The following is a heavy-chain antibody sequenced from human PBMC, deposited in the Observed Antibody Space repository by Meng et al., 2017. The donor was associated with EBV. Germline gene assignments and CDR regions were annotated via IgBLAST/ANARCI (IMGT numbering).Heavy chain of an antibody. Sequence: QGAWGRSGVRVKKPGSSVKVSGKASGGTFSSYAISWVRQAPGQGVEWMGGIIPIFGTANYAQKYQGRVTITADKSTSTAYMELSSLRSEDTAVYYCARAEIAAAGRLDYWGQGTLVTVSS. J-gene: IGHJ4*02. D-gene: IGHD6-13*01. CDR2: IIPIFGTA. CDR1: GGTFSSYA. V-gene: IGHV1-69*06. CDR3: ARAEIAAAGRLDY.